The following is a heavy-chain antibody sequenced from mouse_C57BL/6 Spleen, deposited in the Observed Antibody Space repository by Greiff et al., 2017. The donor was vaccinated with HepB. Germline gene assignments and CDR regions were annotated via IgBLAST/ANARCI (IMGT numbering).Heavy chain of an antibody. Sequence: VQLQESGPGLVQPSQSLSITCTVSGFSLTSYGVHWVRQSPGKGLEWLGVIWRGGSTDYNAAFMSRLSITKDNSKSQVFFKMNSLQADDTAIYYCAKSSYGNYPAWFAYWGQGTLVTVSA. D-gene: IGHD2-1*01. V-gene: IGHV2-5*01. CDR2: IWRGGST. CDR1: GFSLTSYG. CDR3: AKSSYGNYPAWFAY. J-gene: IGHJ3*01.